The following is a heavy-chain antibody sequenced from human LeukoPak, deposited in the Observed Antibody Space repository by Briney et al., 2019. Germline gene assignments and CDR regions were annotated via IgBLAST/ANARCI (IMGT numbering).Heavy chain of an antibody. CDR3: AGDNIENGDLDYLDP. V-gene: IGHV3-30*03. D-gene: IGHD4-17*01. CDR2: ISYDGSNK. CDR1: GFSFSSYG. Sequence: GRSLRLSCAASGFSFSSYGMHWVRQAPGKGLEWVAVISYDGSNKYYADSVKGRFTISRDNAKNSLYLQMSSLRDEDTAVYYCAGDNIENGDLDYLDPWGQGTLVTVSS. J-gene: IGHJ5*02.